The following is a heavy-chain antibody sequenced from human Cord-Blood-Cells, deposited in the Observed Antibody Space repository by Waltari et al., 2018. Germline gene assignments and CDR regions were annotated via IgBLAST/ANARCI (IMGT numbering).Heavy chain of an antibody. J-gene: IGHJ4*02. CDR1: GYTLTELS. CDR2: FEPEDGET. CDR3: ATDRYYSSSSSFDY. D-gene: IGHD6-6*01. V-gene: IGHV1-24*01. Sequence: QVQLVQSGAEVKKPGASVKVSCKVSGYTLTELSMHWVRQAPGKGLEWMGGFEPEDGETIYAQRVQGRVTMTEYTSTDTAYMELSSLRSEDTAVYYCATDRYYSSSSSFDYWGQGTLVTVSS.